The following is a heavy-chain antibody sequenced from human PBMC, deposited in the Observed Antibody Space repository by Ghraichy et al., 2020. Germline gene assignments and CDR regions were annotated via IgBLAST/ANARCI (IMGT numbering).Heavy chain of an antibody. J-gene: IGHJ5*02. CDR2: IYYSGST. Sequence: SETLSLTCTVSGGSISSYYWSWIRQPPGKGLEWIGYIYYSGSTNYNPSLKSRVTISVDTSKNQFSLKLSSVTAADTAVYYCARDPFCSGGSCYNVFDPWGQGTLVTVSS. CDR3: ARDPFCSGGSCYNVFDP. V-gene: IGHV4-59*01. CDR1: GGSISSYY. D-gene: IGHD2-15*01.